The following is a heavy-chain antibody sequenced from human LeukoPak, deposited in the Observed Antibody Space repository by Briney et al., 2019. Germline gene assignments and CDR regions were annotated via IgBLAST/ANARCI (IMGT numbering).Heavy chain of an antibody. D-gene: IGHD5-24*01. CDR2: TYYRSKWYN. Sequence: SQTLSLTCAISGDSFSSNSAAWNWIRQSPSRGLERLGRTYYRSKWYNDYAVSVKSRITINPDTSKNQFSLQLNSVTPEDTAVYYCARDRGDGYNLGYYYYYGMDVWGQGTTVTVSS. J-gene: IGHJ6*02. CDR3: ARDRGDGYNLGYYYYYGMDV. CDR1: GDSFSSNSAA. V-gene: IGHV6-1*01.